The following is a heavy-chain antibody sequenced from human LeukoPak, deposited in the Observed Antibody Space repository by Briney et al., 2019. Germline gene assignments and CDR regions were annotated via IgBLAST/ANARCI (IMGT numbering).Heavy chain of an antibody. CDR3: ARDPGYSYAIDS. V-gene: IGHV3-48*01. J-gene: IGHJ4*02. Sequence: GGSLRLSCAASGFTFSSYSMNWVRQAPGKGLEWISHITHGSTRVFYADSVEGRFTVSRDDAKNSLYLQMNSLRVEDTAVYYCARDPGYSYAIDSWGQGTLVTASS. CDR1: GFTFSSYS. D-gene: IGHD5-18*01. CDR2: ITHGSTRV.